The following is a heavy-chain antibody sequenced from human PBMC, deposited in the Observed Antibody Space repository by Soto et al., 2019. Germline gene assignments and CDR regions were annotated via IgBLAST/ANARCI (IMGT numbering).Heavy chain of an antibody. D-gene: IGHD6-19*01. V-gene: IGHV4-61*01. CDR2: IYYSGST. Sequence: QVQLQESGPGLVKPSETLSLTCTVSGGSVSSGSYYWSWIRQPPGKGLEWMGYIYYSGSTNYNPSRKSRVTISVDTSKNQFSLKLSSVTAADTAVYYCSRVSSGWYYFDYWGQGTLVTVSS. J-gene: IGHJ4*02. CDR1: GGSVSSGSYY. CDR3: SRVSSGWYYFDY.